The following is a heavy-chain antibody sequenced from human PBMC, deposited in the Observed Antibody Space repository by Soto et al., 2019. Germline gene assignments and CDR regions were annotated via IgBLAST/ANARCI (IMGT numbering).Heavy chain of an antibody. V-gene: IGHV3-30-3*01. CDR3: AREANNWNYVSYYYYGMDV. D-gene: IGHD1-7*01. J-gene: IGHJ6*02. Sequence: GGSLRLSCAASGFTFSSYAMHWVRQAPGKGLEWVAVISYDGSNKYYADSVKGQFTISRDNSKNTLYLQMNSLRAEDTAVYYCAREANNWNYVSYYYYGMDVWGQGTTVTVSS. CDR2: ISYDGSNK. CDR1: GFTFSSYA.